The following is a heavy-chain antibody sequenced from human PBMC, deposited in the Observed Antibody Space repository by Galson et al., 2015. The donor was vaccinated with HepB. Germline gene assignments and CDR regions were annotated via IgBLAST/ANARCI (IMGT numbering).Heavy chain of an antibody. D-gene: IGHD3-16*01. CDR1: GYTFSGQW. CDR3: VSPAGWALGAFDI. Sequence: QSGAEVKKPGESLKISCKGSGYTFSGQWIGWLRQMPGKGLEWMGIIYPVDSDTRYRPSFQGQVTFSADISINTAFLHWSSVKASDTATYYCVSPAGWALGAFDIWGQGTMVTVSS. CDR2: IYPVDSDT. V-gene: IGHV5-51*03. J-gene: IGHJ3*02.